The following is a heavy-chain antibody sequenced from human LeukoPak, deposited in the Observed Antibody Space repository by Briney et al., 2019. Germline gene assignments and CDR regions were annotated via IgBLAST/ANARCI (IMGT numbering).Heavy chain of an antibody. V-gene: IGHV3-30*02. J-gene: IGHJ4*02. CDR2: IRFDGNDK. CDR3: ARDPGGIRYDY. Sequence: GGSLRLSCAASGFTFSTFGMHWVRQAPGKGLEWVAFIRFDGNDKYYTDSLKGRFTISRDNSKNTLYLQMNSLRAEDTAVYYCARDPGGIRYDYWGQGTLVTVSS. D-gene: IGHD3-16*01. CDR1: GFTFSTFG.